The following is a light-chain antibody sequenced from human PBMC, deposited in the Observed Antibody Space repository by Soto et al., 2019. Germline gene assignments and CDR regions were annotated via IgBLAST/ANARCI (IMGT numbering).Light chain of an antibody. Sequence: SVLTQPASVSGSPGHSITISCTGSSSDVGAYTSVSWYQQHPGKAPKLMIYEVSNRPSGVSRRFSGSKSGNTASLTISGLQAEDEAHYYCSSYTSDNRDYVFGTGTKVTVL. CDR3: SSYTSDNRDYV. CDR1: SSDVGAYTS. V-gene: IGLV2-14*01. CDR2: EVS. J-gene: IGLJ1*01.